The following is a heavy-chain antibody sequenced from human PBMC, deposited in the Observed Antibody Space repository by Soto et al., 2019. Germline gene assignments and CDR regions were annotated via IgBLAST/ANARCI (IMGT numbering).Heavy chain of an antibody. CDR3: AADLYSSGYPY. Sequence: TSVKVSCEASGFTFTSSAVQWVRQARGQRLEWIGWIVVGSGNTNYAQKFQERVTITRDMSTSTAYMELSSLRSEDTVVYYCAADLYSSGYPYWGQGTLVTVSS. CDR1: GFTFTSSA. J-gene: IGHJ4*02. D-gene: IGHD3-22*01. V-gene: IGHV1-58*01. CDR2: IVVGSGNT.